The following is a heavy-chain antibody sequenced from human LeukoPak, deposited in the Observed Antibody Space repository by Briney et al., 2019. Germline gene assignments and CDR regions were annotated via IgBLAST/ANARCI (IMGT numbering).Heavy chain of an antibody. CDR1: GGSISSGSYY. CDR3: ARDNYYDSSGP. Sequence: SETLSLTCTVSGGSISSGSYYWSWIRQPAGKGLEWIGRIYTSGSTNYNPFLKSRVTISVDTSKNQFSLKLSSVTAADTAVYYCARDNYYDSSGPWGQGTLVTVSS. J-gene: IGHJ5*02. D-gene: IGHD3-22*01. CDR2: IYTSGST. V-gene: IGHV4-61*02.